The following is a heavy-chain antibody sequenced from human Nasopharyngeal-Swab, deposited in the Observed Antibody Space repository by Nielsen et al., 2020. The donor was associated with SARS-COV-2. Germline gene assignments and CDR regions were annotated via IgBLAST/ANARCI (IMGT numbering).Heavy chain of an antibody. Sequence: SVKVSCKASGYTFTSYGISWVRQAPGQGLEWMGGIIPILGIANYAQKFQGRVTITADKSTSTAYMELSSLRSEDTAVYYCASSDYVWGSYRYTGAYFDYWGQGTLVTVSS. D-gene: IGHD3-16*02. V-gene: IGHV1-69*10. CDR1: GYTFTSYG. CDR2: IIPILGIA. J-gene: IGHJ4*02. CDR3: ASSDYVWGSYRYTGAYFDY.